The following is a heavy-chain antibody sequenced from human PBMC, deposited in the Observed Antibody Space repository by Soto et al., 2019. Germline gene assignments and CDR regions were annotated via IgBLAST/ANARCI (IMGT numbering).Heavy chain of an antibody. Sequence: GGSLRLSCAASGFTFSSYGMHWVCQAPGKGLEWVAVISYDGSNKYYADSVKGRFTISRDNSKNTLYLQMNSLRAEDTAVYYCAKEMGRGSSGWLVLGQYYYYGMDVWGQGTTVTVSS. J-gene: IGHJ6*02. CDR2: ISYDGSNK. V-gene: IGHV3-30*18. D-gene: IGHD6-19*01. CDR3: AKEMGRGSSGWLVLGQYYYYGMDV. CDR1: GFTFSSYG.